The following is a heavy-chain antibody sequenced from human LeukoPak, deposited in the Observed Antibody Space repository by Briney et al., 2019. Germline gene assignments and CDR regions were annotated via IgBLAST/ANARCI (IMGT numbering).Heavy chain of an antibody. CDR3: ARGFTLSGFDY. CDR1: GYTLTSYD. D-gene: IGHD3-10*01. J-gene: IGHJ4*02. V-gene: IGHV1-8*03. CDR2: MNSNSGNT. Sequence: SVNVSCKASGYTLTSYDINWVRQATGQGLEWMGWMNSNSGNTGYAQQFQSRITITRNTSISTAYMELSSLRSEDTAVYYCARGFTLSGFDYWGQGTLVTVSS.